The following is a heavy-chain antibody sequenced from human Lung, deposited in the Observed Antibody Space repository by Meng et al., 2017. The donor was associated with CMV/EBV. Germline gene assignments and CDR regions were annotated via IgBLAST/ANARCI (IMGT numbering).Heavy chain of an antibody. D-gene: IGHD2-2*01. V-gene: IGHV4-59*01. Sequence: SCTVSGGSISSYYWSWIRQPPGKGLEWIGYIYYSGSTNYNPSLKSRVTISVDTSKNQFSLKLSSVTAADTAVYYCARDLGYCSSTSCYYYYGMDVWGQGTTVTVSS. J-gene: IGHJ6*02. CDR2: IYYSGST. CDR1: GGSISSYY. CDR3: ARDLGYCSSTSCYYYYGMDV.